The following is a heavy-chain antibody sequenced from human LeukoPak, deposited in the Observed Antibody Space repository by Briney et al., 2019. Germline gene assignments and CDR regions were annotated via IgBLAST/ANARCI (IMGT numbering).Heavy chain of an antibody. J-gene: IGHJ4*02. Sequence: SGTLSLTCTVSGGSISSYYWSWIRQPPGKGLEWIGYIYYSGSTNYNPSLKSRVTISVDTSKNQFSLKLSSVTAADTAVYYCARVVDTAMAFDYWGQGTLVTVSS. CDR3: ARVVDTAMAFDY. D-gene: IGHD5-18*01. CDR2: IYYSGST. CDR1: GGSISSYY. V-gene: IGHV4-59*01.